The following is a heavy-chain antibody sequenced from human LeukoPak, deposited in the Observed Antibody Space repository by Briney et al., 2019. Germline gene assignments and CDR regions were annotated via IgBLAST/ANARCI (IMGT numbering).Heavy chain of an antibody. CDR3: VRVTPDFCIGYRNY. V-gene: IGHV1-8*01. D-gene: IGHD3-3*01. J-gene: IGHJ4*02. Sequence: ASVKVSCKASGYTFTSYEINWVRQATGQGLEWMGWMNPNSGNTDYAQKFQGRVTMTRNTSISTAYMELSSLRSEDTAVYYCVRVTPDFCIGYRNYWGQGTLVTVSS. CDR2: MNPNSGNT. CDR1: GYTFTSYE.